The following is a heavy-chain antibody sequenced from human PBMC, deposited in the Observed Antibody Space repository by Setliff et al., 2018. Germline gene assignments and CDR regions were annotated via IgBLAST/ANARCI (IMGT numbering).Heavy chain of an antibody. Sequence: EASVKVSCKASGYSFSSNAFHWVRQAPGQTLEWMGWIHAGSSNTLYSQRLQDRITISRDTSATTVHMELSSLRSDDTAVYYCARMSTSGPHYDYWGQGTLVTVSS. CDR3: ARMSTSGPHYDY. D-gene: IGHD2-8*02. J-gene: IGHJ4*02. CDR2: IHAGSSNT. V-gene: IGHV1-3*01. CDR1: GYSFSSNA.